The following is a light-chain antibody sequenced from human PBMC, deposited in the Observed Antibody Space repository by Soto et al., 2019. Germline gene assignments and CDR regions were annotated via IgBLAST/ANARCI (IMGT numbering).Light chain of an antibody. J-gene: IGKJ1*01. CDR3: LQDYNFPLT. V-gene: IGKV1-6*01. Sequence: ALQMTQSPSSLSASVGDRVTITCRASQGIRNDLGWYQQKPGKAPKLLIYAASSLHSGVPSRFSGSGSGTDFTLTISCLQPEDFATYYCLQDYNFPLTFGQGTKVEIK. CDR2: AAS. CDR1: QGIRND.